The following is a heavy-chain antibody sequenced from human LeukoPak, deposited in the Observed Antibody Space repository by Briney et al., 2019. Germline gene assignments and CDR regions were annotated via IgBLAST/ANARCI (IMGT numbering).Heavy chain of an antibody. CDR3: ARGLNDSSGQDVFDI. V-gene: IGHV4-34*01. CDR2: INHSGST. J-gene: IGHJ3*02. D-gene: IGHD3-22*01. CDR1: GGSFSGYY. Sequence: PSETLSLTCAVYGGSFSGYYWSWIRQPPGKGLEWIGEINHSGSTNYNPSLKSRVTISVDTSKNQFSLKLSSVTAADTAVYYCARGLNDSSGQDVFDIWGQGTMVTVSS.